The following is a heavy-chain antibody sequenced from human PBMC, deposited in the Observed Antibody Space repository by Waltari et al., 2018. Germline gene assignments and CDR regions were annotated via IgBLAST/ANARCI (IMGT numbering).Heavy chain of an antibody. J-gene: IGHJ4*02. D-gene: IGHD6-13*01. V-gene: IGHV1-3*01. Sequence: QVQLVQSGAEVKKTGASVKVSCKASGYTFTSYAMHWVSQAHGQRRERMGWINAGNGNTKYSQKFQGSVTITRDTSASTAYMELSSLRSEDTAVYYCARDEAEAGTLDYWGQGTLVTVSS. CDR3: ARDEAEAGTLDY. CDR2: INAGNGNT. CDR1: GYTFTSYA.